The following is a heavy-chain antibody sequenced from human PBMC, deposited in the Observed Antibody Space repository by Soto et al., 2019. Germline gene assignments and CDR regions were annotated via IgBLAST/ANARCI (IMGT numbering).Heavy chain of an antibody. J-gene: IGHJ4*02. V-gene: IGHV3-21*01. CDR3: AREARFGPYFDY. CDR1: GFTCSGYS. Sequence: GGSLRLSCAASGFTCSGYSMNWVRQAPGKGLEWVSSISSSSSYIYHADSVKGRFTISRDNAKNSLYLQMNSLRAEDTAVYYCAREARFGPYFDYWGQGTLVTVSS. CDR2: ISSSSSYI. D-gene: IGHD3-16*01.